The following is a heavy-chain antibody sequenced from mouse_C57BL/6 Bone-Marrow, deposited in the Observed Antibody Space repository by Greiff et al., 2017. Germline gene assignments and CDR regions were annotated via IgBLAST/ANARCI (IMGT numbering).Heavy chain of an antibody. D-gene: IGHD2-2*01. CDR3: ARWGLRRRKAAGYFDY. V-gene: IGHV1-7*01. CDR2: INPSSGYT. CDR1: GYTFTSYW. J-gene: IGHJ2*01. Sequence: QVQLQQSGAELAKPGASVKLSCKASGYTFTSYWMHWVKQRPGQGLEWIGYINPSSGYTKYNQKFKDKATLTADKSSSTAYMQLSSLTYEDSAVDYCARWGLRRRKAAGYFDYWGQGTTLTVSS.